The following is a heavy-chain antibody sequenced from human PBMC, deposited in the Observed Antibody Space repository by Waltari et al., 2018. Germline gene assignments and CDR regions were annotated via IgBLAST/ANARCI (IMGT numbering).Heavy chain of an antibody. CDR3: ATALGDSSSASRPFDF. CDR1: GYTFSDYY. Sequence: EAQLLQSGAELKEPGTTVRISCKVSGYTFSDYYIPWVQQAPGKGLRWMGLVDPEDGETIYADNFQGRVTISADTSTDTAFMELSSLRSEDTAVFYCATALGDSSSASRPFDFWGQGTMITVSS. D-gene: IGHD6-19*01. V-gene: IGHV1-69-2*01. J-gene: IGHJ3*01. CDR2: VDPEDGET.